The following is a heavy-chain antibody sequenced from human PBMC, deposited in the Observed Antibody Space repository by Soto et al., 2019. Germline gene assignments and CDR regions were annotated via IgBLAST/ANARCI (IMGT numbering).Heavy chain of an antibody. J-gene: IGHJ3*02. V-gene: IGHV4-31*03. CDR2: IYYSGST. CDR3: ARTTDAFDI. CDR1: GYSISNGGYY. Sequence: QVQLQESGPGLVKPSQTLSLTCTASGYSISNGGYYWSWIRQRPGEGLEWLGYIYYSGSTYYNPSLKSRPSISVDTSKNQFSLKVNSVTAADTAVYYCARTTDAFDIWGRGTMVTVSS. D-gene: IGHD1-1*01.